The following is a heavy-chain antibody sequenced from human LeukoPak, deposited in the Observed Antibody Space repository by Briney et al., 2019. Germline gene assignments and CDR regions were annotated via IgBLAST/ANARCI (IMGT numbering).Heavy chain of an antibody. J-gene: IGHJ3*02. CDR1: CGSIRSSSYF. V-gene: IGHV4-39*07. Sequence: SETLSLTCTVSCGSIRSSSYFWGWIRQPPGKGLEWMGSIYYSGSTNYNPSLKSRVTISVDTSKTQFSLNLSSVTAADTAVYYCARSSYYYGADAFDIWGQGTMVTVSS. CDR2: IYYSGST. D-gene: IGHD3-10*01. CDR3: ARSSYYYGADAFDI.